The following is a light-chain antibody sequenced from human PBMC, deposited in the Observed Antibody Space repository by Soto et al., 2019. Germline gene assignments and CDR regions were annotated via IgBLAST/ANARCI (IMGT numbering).Light chain of an antibody. CDR3: QPFAIATR. CDR1: QSISSW. V-gene: IGKV1-5*01. Sequence: IEVTHSPSSRSASVKDSVTITCRASQSISSWLAWYQQRPGKAPKLLIYDASSLESGVPSTFSGSGSGTDFTLSIGSLQPDDFATYYCQPFAIATRFGQGTKVDIK. CDR2: DAS. J-gene: IGKJ1*01.